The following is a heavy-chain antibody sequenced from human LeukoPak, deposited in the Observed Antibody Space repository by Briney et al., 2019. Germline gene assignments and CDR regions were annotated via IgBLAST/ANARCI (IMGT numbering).Heavy chain of an antibody. V-gene: IGHV3-15*01. J-gene: IGHJ4*02. CDR3: ATGWYIDY. CDR1: GFTFSNAW. Sequence: GGSLRLSCAASGFTFSNAWMNWVRQAPGEGLEWVGRIKSESDGGTIAYAASVKGRFTISRDDSKNTLYLQMNSLKTEDTAVYYCATGWYIDYWGQGTLVTVSS. CDR2: IKSESDGGTI. D-gene: IGHD2-15*01.